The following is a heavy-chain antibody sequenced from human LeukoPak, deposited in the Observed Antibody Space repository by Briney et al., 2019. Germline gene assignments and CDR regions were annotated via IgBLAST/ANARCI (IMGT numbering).Heavy chain of an antibody. J-gene: IGHJ3*02. CDR1: GYTFTSYD. D-gene: IGHD6-19*01. V-gene: IGHV1-8*03. Sequence: ASVKVSCKASGYTFTSYDINWVRQATGQGLEWMGWMNPNSGNTGYAQKFQGRVTITRNTSISTAYMELSSLRSEDTAVYYCARVGYSSGSDAFDIWGQGTMVTVSS. CDR3: ARVGYSSGSDAFDI. CDR2: MNPNSGNT.